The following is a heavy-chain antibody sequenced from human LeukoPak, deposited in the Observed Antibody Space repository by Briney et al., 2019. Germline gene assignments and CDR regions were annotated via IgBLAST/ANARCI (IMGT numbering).Heavy chain of an antibody. J-gene: IGHJ4*02. D-gene: IGHD3-22*01. CDR3: AKGDYYYDSSGYYGSPVGNY. CDR2: ISGSGGST. Sequence: PGGSLRLSCAASGFTFSSYAMSWVRQAPGKGLEWVSAISGSGGSTYYADSVKGRFTISRDNSKNTLYLQMNSLRAEDTAVYYCAKGDYYYDSSGYYGSPVGNYWGQGTLVTVSS. V-gene: IGHV3-23*01. CDR1: GFTFSSYA.